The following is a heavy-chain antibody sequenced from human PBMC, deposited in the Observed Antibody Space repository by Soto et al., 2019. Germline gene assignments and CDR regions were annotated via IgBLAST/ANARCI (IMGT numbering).Heavy chain of an antibody. V-gene: IGHV4-34*01. CDR1: GGSFSGYY. CDR2: INHSVST. D-gene: IGHD3-10*01. J-gene: IGHJ4*02. CDR3: ARLWGFTDY. Sequence: SETLSLTCAVYGGSFSGYYWSWIRQPPGKGLEWIGEINHSVSTNYNPSLKSRVTISVDTSKNQFSLKLSSVTAADTAVYYCARLWGFTDYWGQGTLVTVSS.